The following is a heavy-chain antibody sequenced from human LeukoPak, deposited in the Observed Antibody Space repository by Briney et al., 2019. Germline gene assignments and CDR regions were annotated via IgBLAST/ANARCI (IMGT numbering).Heavy chain of an antibody. J-gene: IGHJ3*02. CDR2: IKQDGSEK. V-gene: IGHV3-7*01. D-gene: IGHD1-26*01. CDR3: ASLSGSHRLRAFDI. CDR1: GFTFSSYG. Sequence: GGSLRLSCAASGFTFSSYGMHWVRQAPGRGLEWVANIKQDGSEKYYVDSVKGRFTISRDNAKNSLYLQMNSLRAEDTAVYYCASLSGSHRLRAFDIWGQGTMVTVSS.